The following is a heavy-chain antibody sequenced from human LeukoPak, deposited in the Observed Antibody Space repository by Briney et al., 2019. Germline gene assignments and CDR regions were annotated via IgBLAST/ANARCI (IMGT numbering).Heavy chain of an antibody. CDR3: ARGGYYYDSSGYYLGGFFDY. CDR2: IHTSGST. D-gene: IGHD3-22*01. Sequence: SETLSLTCTVSGGFSSSYYWTWIRQPPGKGLEWIGNIHTSGSTDYSPSLKSRVTMSIGTSKNQFSLRLSSVTAADTAVYYCARGGYYYDSSGYYLGGFFDYWGQGTLVTVSS. J-gene: IGHJ4*02. CDR1: GGFSSSYY. V-gene: IGHV4-4*09.